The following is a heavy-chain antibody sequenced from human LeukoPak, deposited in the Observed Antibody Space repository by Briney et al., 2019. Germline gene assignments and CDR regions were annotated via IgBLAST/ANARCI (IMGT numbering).Heavy chain of an antibody. D-gene: IGHD5-18*01. CDR3: ARDWVDTAMAYYYYYGMDV. CDR2: XXSGGST. J-gene: IGHJ6*02. Sequence: QXPGKGXXXXXXXXSGGSTYYADSVKGRFTISRDNSKNTLYLQMNSLRAEDTAVYYCARDWVDTAMAYYYYYGMDVWGQGTTVTVSS. V-gene: IGHV3-53*01.